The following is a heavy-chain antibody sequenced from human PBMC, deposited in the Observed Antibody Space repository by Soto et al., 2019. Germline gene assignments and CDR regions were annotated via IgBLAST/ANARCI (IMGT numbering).Heavy chain of an antibody. CDR2: IRSKVNTYAT. CDR3: TRFSMDSSSGWFDP. J-gene: IGHJ5*02. CDR1: GFTFSGSA. V-gene: IGHV3-73*02. Sequence: EVRLVESGGDLVQPGGSLKVSCAASGFTFSGSAIHWVRQASGKGLEWVGRIRSKVNTYATAYAASVKGRFSISRDDSKNTAYLEMNSLKTEDTAVYYCTRFSMDSSSGWFDPWGQGTLVAVSS. D-gene: IGHD6-6*01.